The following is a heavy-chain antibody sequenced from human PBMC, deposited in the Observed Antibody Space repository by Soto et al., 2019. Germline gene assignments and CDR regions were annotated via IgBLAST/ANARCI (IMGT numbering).Heavy chain of an antibody. D-gene: IGHD1-26*01. V-gene: IGHV1-2*04. CDR2: INPNSGGT. J-gene: IGHJ6*02. Sequence: ASVKVSCKASGYTFTGYYMHWVRQAPGQGLEWMGWINPNSGGTNYAQKFQGWVTMTRDTSISTAYMELSRLRSDDTAVYYCAREPYLLSYYYYGMDVWGQGTTVTVSS. CDR3: AREPYLLSYYYYGMDV. CDR1: GYTFTGYY.